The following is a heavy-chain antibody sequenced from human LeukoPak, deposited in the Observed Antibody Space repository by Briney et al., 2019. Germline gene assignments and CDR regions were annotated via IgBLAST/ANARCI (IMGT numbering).Heavy chain of an antibody. CDR1: GDSISSYY. J-gene: IGHJ4*01. CDR3: AREGIVRTYDQ. Sequence: SETLSLTCTVSGDSISSYYWYWFRQPPGKELEWIACIYYSGITHYNPSLKSRVTISLDTSKNQFSLRLGSVTAADTAVYYCAREGIVRTYDQWGQGTLVTVSS. D-gene: IGHD2/OR15-2a*01. CDR2: IYYSGIT. V-gene: IGHV4-59*12.